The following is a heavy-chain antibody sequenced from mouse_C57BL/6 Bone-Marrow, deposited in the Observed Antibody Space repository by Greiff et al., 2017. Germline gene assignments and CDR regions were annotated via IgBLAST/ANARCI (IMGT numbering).Heavy chain of an antibody. Sequence: QVQLQQPGTELVKPGASVKLSCKASGYTFTSYWMYWVKQRPGQGLEWIGNINPSNGGTNYNEKFKSKATLTVDKPSSTAYMQLSSLTSVDSAVYFWARCMRDYYGNYNYAMDYWGQGTSVTVAS. J-gene: IGHJ4*01. CDR1: GYTFTSYW. CDR3: ARCMRDYYGNYNYAMDY. V-gene: IGHV1-53*01. CDR2: INPSNGGT. D-gene: IGHD2-1*01.